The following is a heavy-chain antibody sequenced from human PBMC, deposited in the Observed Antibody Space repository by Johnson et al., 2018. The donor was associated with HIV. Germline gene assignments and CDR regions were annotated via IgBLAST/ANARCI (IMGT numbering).Heavy chain of an antibody. CDR1: GFTFSSYW. CDR2: IKQDGSEK. V-gene: IGHV3-7*01. Sequence: EVQLVESGGGLVKPGGSLRLSCAASGFTFSSYWMSWVRQAPGKGLEWVANIKQDGSEKYYVDSVKGRFTISRDNAKNSLYLQMNSLRAEDTAVYYCARDRSWIQLWFDAFDIWGQGTMVTVSS. D-gene: IGHD5-18*01. J-gene: IGHJ3*02. CDR3: ARDRSWIQLWFDAFDI.